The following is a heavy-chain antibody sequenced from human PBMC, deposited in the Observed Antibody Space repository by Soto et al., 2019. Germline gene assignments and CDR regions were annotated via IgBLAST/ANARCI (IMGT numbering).Heavy chain of an antibody. V-gene: IGHV4-34*01. CDR2: INHSGST. CDR3: ARERLYYYYYMDV. CDR1: GGSFSGYY. Sequence: QVQLQQWGAGLLKPSETLSLTCAVYGGSFSGYYWSWIRQPPGKGLEWIGEINHSGSTNYNPSLKSRVTISEDTSKNQFSLKLSSVTAADTAVYYCARERLYYYYYMDVWGKGTTVTVSS. J-gene: IGHJ6*03. D-gene: IGHD4-17*01.